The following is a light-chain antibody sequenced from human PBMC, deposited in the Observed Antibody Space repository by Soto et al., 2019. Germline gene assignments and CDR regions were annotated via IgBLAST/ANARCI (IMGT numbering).Light chain of an antibody. CDR2: GAS. CDR1: QSVSSSY. Sequence: EIVLTQSPGTLSLSPGERATLSCRASQSVSSSYLAWYQQKPGQAPRLLIYGASSRATGIPDRFSGSGSGTDFTLTISRLEPEDFAVYYCNESEVFGGGTKVEIK. J-gene: IGKJ4*01. V-gene: IGKV3-20*01. CDR3: NESEV.